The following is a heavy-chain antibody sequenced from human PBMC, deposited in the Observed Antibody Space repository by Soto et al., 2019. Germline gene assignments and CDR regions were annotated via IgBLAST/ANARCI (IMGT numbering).Heavy chain of an antibody. V-gene: IGHV1-2*02. D-gene: IGHD3-22*01. J-gene: IGHJ6*02. Sequence: ASVKVSCKASGYSLRGNYIHWVRQTPGQGLEWMGWINPNSSGTVYAQKSQGRVTMTRDTSLTTVYMQLNRLTSDDSAVYYCARDLTVDGPDNYAMDVWGQGXTVTVYS. CDR3: ARDLTVDGPDNYAMDV. CDR1: GYSLRGNY. CDR2: INPNSSGT.